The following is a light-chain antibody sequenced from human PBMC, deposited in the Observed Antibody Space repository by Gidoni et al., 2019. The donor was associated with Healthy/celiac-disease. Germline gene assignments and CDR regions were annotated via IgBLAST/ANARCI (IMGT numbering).Light chain of an antibody. CDR2: DAS. J-gene: IGKJ2*01. CDR3: QQYDNLPYP. CDR1: RDISNY. V-gene: IGKV1-33*01. Sequence: DIQMTQSPSSLSASVGDRVTITCQASRDISNYLDWYQQKPGQAPKLLIYDASHFETGGPSTFSGSGARTDFTFTISSLQPEDIAPYYCQQYDNLPYPFXXXTKLEIK.